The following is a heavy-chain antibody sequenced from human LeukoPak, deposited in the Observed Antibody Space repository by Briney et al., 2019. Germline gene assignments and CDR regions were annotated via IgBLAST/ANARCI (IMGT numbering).Heavy chain of an antibody. Sequence: SETLSLTCTVSGGSLNIYNSYWNWNRQSPGKGLVWIGSILYSGDTYYIPSLKGRVTISADRSKNQNSLSLSSVTAADSAVYYCAKRGGTTRGAFDLWGQGTIVTVSS. CDR1: GGSLNIYNSY. J-gene: IGHJ3*01. CDR2: ILYSGDT. CDR3: AKRGGTTRGAFDL. D-gene: IGHD1-14*01. V-gene: IGHV4-39*01.